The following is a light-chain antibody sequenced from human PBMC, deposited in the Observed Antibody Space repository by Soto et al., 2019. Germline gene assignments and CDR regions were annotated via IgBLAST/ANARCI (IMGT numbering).Light chain of an antibody. CDR3: ETWDSNTRV. CDR1: SRHSSYI. V-gene: IGLV4-60*02. Sequence: QPVLTQSSSASASLGSSVKLTCTLSSRHSSYIIAWHQQQPGKAPRYLMKLEGSGSYNKGSGVPDRFSGSSSGADRYLTISNLQFEDEADYYCETWDSNTRVFGGGTKLTVL. CDR2: LEGSGSY. J-gene: IGLJ3*02.